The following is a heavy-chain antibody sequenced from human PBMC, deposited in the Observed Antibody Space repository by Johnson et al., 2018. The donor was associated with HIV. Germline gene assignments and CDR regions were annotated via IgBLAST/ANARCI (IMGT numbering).Heavy chain of an antibody. CDR1: GFTFSDHY. CDR3: ARVGQQSNAFDI. V-gene: IGHV3-72*01. D-gene: IGHD6-13*01. Sequence: MLLVESGGGVVQPWRSLRLSCAASGFTFSDHYMDWVRQAPGKGLEWVGRTRNKANSYTTEYAASVKGRFTISRDDSKNSLYLQMNSLKTEDTAVYYCARVGQQSNAFDIWGQGTMVTVSS. CDR2: TRNKANSYTT. J-gene: IGHJ3*02.